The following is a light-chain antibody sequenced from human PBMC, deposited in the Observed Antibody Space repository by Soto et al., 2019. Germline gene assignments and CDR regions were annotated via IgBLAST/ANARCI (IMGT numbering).Light chain of an antibody. CDR3: SSYTSSSTLVV. Sequence: QSALTQPASVSGSPGQSITISCTGTSSDVGGYNYVSWYQQHPGKAPKLMIYEVSNRPSGVSNRFSGSKSGNTASLTISGLQAKDEADYYCSSYTSSSTLVVFGGGPKVTVL. J-gene: IGLJ2*01. CDR1: SSDVGGYNY. CDR2: EVS. V-gene: IGLV2-14*01.